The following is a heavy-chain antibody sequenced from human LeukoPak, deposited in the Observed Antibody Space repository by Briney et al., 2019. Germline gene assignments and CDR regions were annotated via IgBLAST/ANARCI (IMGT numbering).Heavy chain of an antibody. V-gene: IGHV3-64D*06. J-gene: IGHJ4*02. CDR3: VKDYDILTGYFDY. CDR1: GFTFSSYA. CDR2: ISSNGGST. D-gene: IGHD3-9*01. Sequence: GGSLRLSCSASGFTFSSYAMHWVRQAPGKGLEYVSAISSNGGSTYYADSVKGRFTISRDNSKNTLYLQMSSLRAEDTAVYYCVKDYDILTGYFDYWGQGTLVTVSS.